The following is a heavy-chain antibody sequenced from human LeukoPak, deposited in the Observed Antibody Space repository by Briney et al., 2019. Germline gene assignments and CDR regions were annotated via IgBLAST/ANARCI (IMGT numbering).Heavy chain of an antibody. CDR3: ARSGGGWYDY. V-gene: IGHV3-74*01. D-gene: IGHD6-19*01. CDR2: ISDGSIT. J-gene: IGHJ4*02. CDR1: GFTFSSSW. Sequence: GGSLRLSCAASGFTFSSSWMRWVRQPPGKGLVWVSRISDGSITTYADSVKGRFTISRDNAKNTLYLQMNSLRAEDTAVYYCARSGGGWYDYWGQGTLVIVSS.